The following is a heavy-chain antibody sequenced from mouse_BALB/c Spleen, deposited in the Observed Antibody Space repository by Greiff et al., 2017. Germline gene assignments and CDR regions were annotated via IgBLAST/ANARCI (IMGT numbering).Heavy chain of an antibody. Sequence: QVQLQQSGAELMKPGASVKISCKATGYTFSSYWIEWVKQRPGHGLEWIGEILPGSGSTNYNEKFKGKATFTADTSSNTAYMQLSSLTSEDSAVYYCARVGFYYGSSLYAMGYWGQGTSVTVSS. V-gene: IGHV1-9*01. CDR1: GYTFSSYW. CDR2: ILPGSGST. CDR3: ARVGFYYGSSLYAMGY. J-gene: IGHJ4*01. D-gene: IGHD1-1*01.